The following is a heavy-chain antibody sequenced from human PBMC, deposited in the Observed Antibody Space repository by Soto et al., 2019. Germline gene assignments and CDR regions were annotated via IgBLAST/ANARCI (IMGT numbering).Heavy chain of an antibody. CDR1: GGSFSGYY. CDR3: ARPSNKRGYSYGPDY. CDR2: INHSGST. V-gene: IGHV4-34*01. J-gene: IGHJ4*02. Sequence: QVQLQQWGAGLLKPSETLSLTCAVYGGSFSGYYWSWIRQPPGKGLEWIGEINHSGSTNYNPSLKSRVTISVDTSTNRFSMKLSSVTAADTAVYYFARPSNKRGYSYGPDYWCQGTLVTVSS. D-gene: IGHD5-18*01.